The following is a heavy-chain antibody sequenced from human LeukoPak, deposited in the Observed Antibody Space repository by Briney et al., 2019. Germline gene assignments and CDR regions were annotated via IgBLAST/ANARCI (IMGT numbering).Heavy chain of an antibody. Sequence: TGGSLRLSCAASGFTFSSYAMSWVRQAPGKGLEWVSAISGSGGSTYYADSVKGRFTISRDNSKNTLYLQMDSLRAEDTAVYYCAKAHDSRAYYFDYWGQGTLVTVSS. CDR3: AKAHDSRAYYFDY. V-gene: IGHV3-23*01. CDR1: GFTFSSYA. CDR2: ISGSGGST. D-gene: IGHD3-22*01. J-gene: IGHJ4*02.